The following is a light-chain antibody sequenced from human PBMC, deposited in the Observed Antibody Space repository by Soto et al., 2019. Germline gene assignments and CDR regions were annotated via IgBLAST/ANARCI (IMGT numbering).Light chain of an antibody. J-gene: IGLJ1*01. Sequence: SYELTQPPSVSVSPGQTASITCSGDKLGEKYACWYQQKPGQSPVLVIYEDTKRPSGIPERFSGSNSGNTATLTISETQAMDEADYYCQAWDSSTYVFGTGTQLTVL. V-gene: IGLV3-1*01. CDR1: KLGEKY. CDR3: QAWDSSTYV. CDR2: EDT.